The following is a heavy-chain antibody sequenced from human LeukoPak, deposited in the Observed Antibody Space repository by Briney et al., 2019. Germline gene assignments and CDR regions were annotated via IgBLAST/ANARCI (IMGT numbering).Heavy chain of an antibody. CDR3: ARQIPRREGYNPNAFDI. Sequence: PSETLSLTCTVSGGSISSYYWSWIRQPPGKGLEWIGYIYYSGSTNYNPSLKSRVTISVDTSKNQFSLKLSSVTAADTAVYYCARQIPRREGYNPNAFDIWGQGTMVTVSS. J-gene: IGHJ3*02. CDR1: GGSISSYY. CDR2: IYYSGST. D-gene: IGHD5-24*01. V-gene: IGHV4-59*08.